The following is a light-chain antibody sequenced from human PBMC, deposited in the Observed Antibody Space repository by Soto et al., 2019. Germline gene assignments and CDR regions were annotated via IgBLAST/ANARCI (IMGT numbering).Light chain of an antibody. J-gene: IGLJ1*01. CDR1: SSDVGSYNR. CDR2: EVS. V-gene: IGLV2-18*02. CDR3: DSSTSSNTYV. Sequence: QSALTQPPSVSGSPGQSVTISCSGTSSDVGSYNRVSWYQQAPGTAPKVMIYEVSNRPSGVPDRFSGSKSGNTASLTISGLQPEDEADYYCDSSTSSNTYVFGTGTKVTVL.